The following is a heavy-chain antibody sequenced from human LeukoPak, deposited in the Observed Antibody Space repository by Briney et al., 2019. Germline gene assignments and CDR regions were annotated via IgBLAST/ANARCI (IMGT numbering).Heavy chain of an antibody. D-gene: IGHD3-10*01. V-gene: IGHV3-33*01. CDR1: GFSFSSHD. CDR2: VWSDGSNK. J-gene: IGHJ4*02. CDR3: ASGTYYGSGSWGY. Sequence: GTSLRLSCAASGFSFSSHDMHWVRQAPGKGLEWVPVVWSDGSNKYYAGSVKGRFTISRDNSRNTVYLQMNSLRDEDTAVYYCASGTYYGSGSWGYWGQGTLVTVSS.